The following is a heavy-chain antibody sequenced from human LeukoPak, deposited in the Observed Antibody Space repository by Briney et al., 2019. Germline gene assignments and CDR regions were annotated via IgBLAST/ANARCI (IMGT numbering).Heavy chain of an antibody. CDR2: INHSGST. CDR3: ARQAASWFDP. V-gene: IGHV4-34*01. D-gene: IGHD6-13*01. J-gene: IGHJ5*02. CDR1: GGSFSGYY. Sequence: SETLSLTCAVYGGSFSGYYWSWIRQPPGKGLEWTGEINHSGSTNYNPSLKSRVTISVDTSKNQFSLKLSSVTAADTAVYYCARQAASWFDPWGQGTLVTVSS.